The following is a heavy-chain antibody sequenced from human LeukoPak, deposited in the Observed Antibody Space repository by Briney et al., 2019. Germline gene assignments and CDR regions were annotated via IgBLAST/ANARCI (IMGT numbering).Heavy chain of an antibody. CDR2: IKQDGSET. Sequence: GGSLRLSCAAPGFTFSNYWMSWVRQAPGKGLEWVANIKQDGSETYYVDSVKGRFTISRDNAKNSLYLQMNSLRAEDTAFYFCARDGGLYSSSWTHYYFDYWGQGTLVTVSS. J-gene: IGHJ4*02. CDR3: ARDGGLYSSSWTHYYFDY. CDR1: GFTFSNYW. V-gene: IGHV3-7*05. D-gene: IGHD6-13*01.